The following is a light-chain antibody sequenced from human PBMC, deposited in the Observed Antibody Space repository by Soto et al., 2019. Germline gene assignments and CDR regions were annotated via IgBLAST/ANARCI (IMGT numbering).Light chain of an antibody. CDR3: SSYTSSSTLVV. J-gene: IGLJ2*01. V-gene: IGLV2-14*01. CDR1: SSDVGGYNY. Sequence: QSALTQPASVSGSPGQSITISCTGTSSDVGGYNYVSWYQQHPGKAPQLMIYEVSNRPSGVSNRFSGSQSGYTASLTISGLPAEDAADYYCSSYTSSSTLVVFGGGTTHTVL. CDR2: EVS.